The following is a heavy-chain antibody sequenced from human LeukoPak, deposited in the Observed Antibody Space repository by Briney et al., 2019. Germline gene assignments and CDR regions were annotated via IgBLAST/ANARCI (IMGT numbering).Heavy chain of an antibody. CDR3: ARDCSGGSCYGAFDI. D-gene: IGHD2-15*01. CDR2: IYDSGST. CDR1: GASIRSGDYY. V-gene: IGHV4-30-4*01. Sequence: SQTLSLTCTVSGASIRSGDYYWSWIRQPPGKGLEWIGYIYDSGSTYYNPSLRSRITISVDTSENRFSLKLSSVTATDTAVYYCARDCSGGSCYGAFDIWGQGTMVTVSS. J-gene: IGHJ3*02.